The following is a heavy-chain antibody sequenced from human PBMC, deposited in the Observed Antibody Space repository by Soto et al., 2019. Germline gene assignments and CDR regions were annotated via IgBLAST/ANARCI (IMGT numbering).Heavy chain of an antibody. J-gene: IGHJ4*02. V-gene: IGHV1-3*01. Sequence: AAVKVSCKASGYTFTSYAMHWVRQAPGQRLEWMGWINAGNGNTKYSQKFQGRVTITRDTSASTAYMELSSLRSEDTAVYYCARDEGPGMVYATPPGYWGQGTLVTSPQ. CDR2: INAGNGNT. D-gene: IGHD2-8*01. CDR1: GYTFTSYA. CDR3: ARDEGPGMVYATPPGY.